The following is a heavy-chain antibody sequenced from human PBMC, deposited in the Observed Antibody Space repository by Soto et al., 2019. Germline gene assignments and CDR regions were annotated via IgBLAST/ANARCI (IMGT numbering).Heavy chain of an antibody. CDR2: ISFDGSNK. Sequence: QVQLVESGGGVVQPGRSLRLSCAASGFSFRNSAMHWVRQAPGKGLEWVAMISFDGSNKYYADSVRGRFTISRDNPMNTLYLQMNSLRAEDTAVYFCARDVSPRSNPCWFDPWGQGTLVAVSS. CDR3: ARDVSPRSNPCWFDP. V-gene: IGHV3-30*04. J-gene: IGHJ5*02. D-gene: IGHD4-4*01. CDR1: GFSFRNSA.